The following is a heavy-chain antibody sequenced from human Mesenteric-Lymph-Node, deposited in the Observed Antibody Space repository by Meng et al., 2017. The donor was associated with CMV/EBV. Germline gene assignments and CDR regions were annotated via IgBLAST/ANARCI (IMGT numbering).Heavy chain of an antibody. D-gene: IGHD1-14*01. CDR3: ARGTRLLPDKNWFDP. J-gene: IGHJ5*02. V-gene: IGHV3-30*03. CDR2: ISYDGSNK. CDR1: GFSFSRHW. Sequence: FGFSFSRHWMRRVRQAPGEGLGGVAVISYDGSNKYYADSVKGRFTISRDNSKNTLYLQMNSLRAEDTAVYYCARGTRLLPDKNWFDPWGQGTLVTVSS.